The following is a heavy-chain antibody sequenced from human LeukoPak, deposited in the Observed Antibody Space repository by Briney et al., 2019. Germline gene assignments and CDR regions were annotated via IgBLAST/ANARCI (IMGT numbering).Heavy chain of an antibody. CDR2: IYPGDSDT. V-gene: IGHV5-51*01. Sequence: GESLKISCKGSGYSFTSYWIGWVRQMPGKGLEWMGIIYPGDSDTRYSPSFQGQVTISADKSISTAYLQWSSLKASDTAMYYCARLIAVAGTEGFYYYYGMDVWGQGTTVTVSS. D-gene: IGHD6-19*01. J-gene: IGHJ6*02. CDR1: GYSFTSYW. CDR3: ARLIAVAGTEGFYYYYGMDV.